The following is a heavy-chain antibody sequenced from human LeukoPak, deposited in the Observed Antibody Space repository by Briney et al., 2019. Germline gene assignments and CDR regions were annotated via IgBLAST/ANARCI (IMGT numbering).Heavy chain of an antibody. D-gene: IGHD5-18*01. CDR2: IYYSGST. J-gene: IGHJ4*02. CDR1: GGSISSSSYY. CDR3: ARHRSHSYGSDYFDY. V-gene: IGHV4-39*01. Sequence: PSETLSLTCTVSGGSISSSSYYWGWIRQPPGKGLEWIGSIYYSGSTYYNPSLKSRVTISVDTSKNQFSLKLSSVTAADTAVYYCARHRSHSYGSDYFDYWGQGTLVTVSS.